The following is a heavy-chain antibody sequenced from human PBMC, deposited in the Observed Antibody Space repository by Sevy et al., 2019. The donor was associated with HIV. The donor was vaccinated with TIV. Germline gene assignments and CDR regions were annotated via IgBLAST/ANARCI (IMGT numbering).Heavy chain of an antibody. CDR1: GFTFDDYA. D-gene: IGHD5-12*01. V-gene: IGHV3-49*03. CDR3: SRGLATADTPEYYFDY. CDR2: ITRNSYEAYGGTT. Sequence: GGSLRLSCTASGFTFDDYAMSWFRQAPGKGLDWVAFITRNSYEAYGGTTEYAASVKGRFIISRDDSKSIAYLQMNSLKTKDTAVYYCSRGLATADTPEYYFDYWGQGSLVTVSS. J-gene: IGHJ4*02.